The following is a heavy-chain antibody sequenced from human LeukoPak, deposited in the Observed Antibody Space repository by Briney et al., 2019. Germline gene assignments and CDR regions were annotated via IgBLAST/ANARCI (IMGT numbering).Heavy chain of an antibody. CDR1: GFTVATNY. J-gene: IGHJ4*02. CDR3: AKDQGVGATFDY. Sequence: GGSLRLSCAVSGFTVATNYMSWVRQAPGKGLEWVSVIYSGGTTNYADSVRARFTISRDNSKNTLYLQMNSLRAEDTAVYYCAKDQGVGATFDYWGQGTLVTVSS. V-gene: IGHV3-66*01. D-gene: IGHD1-26*01. CDR2: IYSGGTT.